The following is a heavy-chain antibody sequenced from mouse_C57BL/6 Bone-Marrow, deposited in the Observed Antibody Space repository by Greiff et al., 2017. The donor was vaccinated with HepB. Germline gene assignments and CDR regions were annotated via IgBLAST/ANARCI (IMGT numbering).Heavy chain of an antibody. CDR2: IDPSDSET. CDR1: GYTFTSYW. V-gene: IGHV1-52*01. J-gene: IGHJ4*01. CDR3: ARDRVSSSLYYYAMDY. Sequence: VQLQQPGAELVRPGSSVKLSCKASGYTFTSYWMHWVKQRPIQGLEWIGNIDPSDSETHYNQKFKDKATLTVDKSSSTAYMQLSSLTSEDSAVYYCARDRVSSSLYYYAMDYWGQGTSVTVSS. D-gene: IGHD6-5*01.